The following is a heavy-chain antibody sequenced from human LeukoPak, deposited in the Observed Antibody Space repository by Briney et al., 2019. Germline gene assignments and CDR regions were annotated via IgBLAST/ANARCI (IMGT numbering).Heavy chain of an antibody. CDR3: ASATNNRGHGYNPTFDY. CDR1: GYSISSGYY. D-gene: IGHD5-24*01. Sequence: PSETLSLTCTVSGYSISSGYYWGWIRQPPGKGLEWIGSIYHSGSTYYNPSLKSRVTISVDTSKNQFSLKLSSVTAAGTAVYYCASATNNRGHGYNPTFDYWGQGTLVTVSS. J-gene: IGHJ4*02. V-gene: IGHV4-38-2*02. CDR2: IYHSGST.